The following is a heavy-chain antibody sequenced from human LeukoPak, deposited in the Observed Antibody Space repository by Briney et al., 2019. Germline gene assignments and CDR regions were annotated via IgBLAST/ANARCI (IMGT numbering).Heavy chain of an antibody. CDR2: INPNSGGT. J-gene: IGHJ4*02. CDR3: ATVGNPWRKTLSYDY. Sequence: ASVKVSCKASGYTFTGYYMHWVRQAPGQGLEWMGWINPNSGGTNYAQKFQGRVTMTEDTSTDTAYMELSSLRSEDTAVYYCATVGNPWRKTLSYDYWGQGTLVTVSS. D-gene: IGHD4-23*01. CDR1: GYTFTGYY. V-gene: IGHV1-2*02.